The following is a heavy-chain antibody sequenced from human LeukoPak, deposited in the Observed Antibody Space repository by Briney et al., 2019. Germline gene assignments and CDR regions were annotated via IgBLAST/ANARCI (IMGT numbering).Heavy chain of an antibody. Sequence: SETLSLTCTVSGYSINNGYYWGWIRQPPGKGLEWIGSIHHSGDSYYNPSLKSRVTISLDTSKNQFSLKLSSVTAADTAVYYCARDRDVLFESYFDYWGQGTLVTVSS. D-gene: IGHD3-16*01. J-gene: IGHJ4*02. V-gene: IGHV4-38-2*02. CDR2: IHHSGDS. CDR1: GYSINNGYY. CDR3: ARDRDVLFESYFDY.